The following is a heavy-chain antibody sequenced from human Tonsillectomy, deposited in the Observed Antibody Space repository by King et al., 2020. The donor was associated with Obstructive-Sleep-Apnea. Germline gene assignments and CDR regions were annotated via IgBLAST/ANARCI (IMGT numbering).Heavy chain of an antibody. CDR2: INQDGSEK. CDR3: ARDGPQTATAFDL. CDR1: EFTFRRFW. Sequence: DVQLVESGGGLVQPGGSLTLSCAASEFTFRRFWMNWVRQAPGKGLEWLANINQDGSEKFYVDSVKGRFTISRDNAKNSLYLQMNSLGAEDSAVYYCARDGPQTATAFDLWGQGALVTVSS. V-gene: IGHV3-7*01. J-gene: IGHJ4*02. D-gene: IGHD1-1*01.